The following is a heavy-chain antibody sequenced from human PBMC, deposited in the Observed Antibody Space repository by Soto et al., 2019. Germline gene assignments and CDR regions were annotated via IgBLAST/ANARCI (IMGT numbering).Heavy chain of an antibody. D-gene: IGHD6-19*01. CDR1: GYTFTDYA. CDR2: INVGNGNT. CDR3: ATSSDWSPLLDY. Sequence: ASVQVSCKASGYTFTDYAIHWVRQAPGQGLEWMGWINVGNGNTGYSRKFQGRVTNARDMSASTAYMELSRLSSDDTAFYYCATSSDWSPLLDYWGQGTLVTVSS. J-gene: IGHJ4*02. V-gene: IGHV1-3*01.